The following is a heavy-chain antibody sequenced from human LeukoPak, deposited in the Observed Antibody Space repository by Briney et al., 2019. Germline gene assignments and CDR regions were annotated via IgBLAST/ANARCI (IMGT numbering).Heavy chain of an antibody. CDR3: AKDGGYCSSTSCYVYFDY. CDR1: GFTFSSYA. D-gene: IGHD2-2*01. Sequence: GGSLRLSCAASGFTFSSYAMSWVRQAPGKGLEWVSAISGSGGSTYYADSVKGRFTISRDNSKNTLYLQMNSLRAEDTAVYYCAKDGGYCSSTSCYVYFDYWGQGTLVTVSS. CDR2: ISGSGGST. V-gene: IGHV3-23*01. J-gene: IGHJ4*02.